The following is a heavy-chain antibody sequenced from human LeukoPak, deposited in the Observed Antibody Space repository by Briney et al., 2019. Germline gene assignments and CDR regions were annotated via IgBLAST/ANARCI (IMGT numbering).Heavy chain of an antibody. Sequence: SETLSLTCTVSGGLISISTYYWGWIRQPPGKGLEWTGSIYYSGTTHYNPSLKSRVTISVDTSKNQFSLKLSSVTAADTAVYYCARHISPEGSGSQIYFDYWGQGTLVTVSS. CDR1: GGLISISTYY. CDR2: IYYSGTT. V-gene: IGHV4-39*01. CDR3: ARHISPEGSGSQIYFDY. J-gene: IGHJ4*02. D-gene: IGHD3-10*01.